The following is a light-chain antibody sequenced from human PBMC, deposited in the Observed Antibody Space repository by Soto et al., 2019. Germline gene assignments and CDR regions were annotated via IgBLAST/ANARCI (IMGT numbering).Light chain of an antibody. CDR2: DAS. CDR3: QQYDTWPSIT. CDR1: QSISRW. Sequence: IQVTQSPSTLSASVGDRVTITCRASQSISRWLAWYQQKPERAPKLLIYDASSLESGVPSRFSGSGSGTEFTLTISSLQSEDFAVYYCQQYDTWPSITFGQGTRLEIK. V-gene: IGKV1-5*01. J-gene: IGKJ5*01.